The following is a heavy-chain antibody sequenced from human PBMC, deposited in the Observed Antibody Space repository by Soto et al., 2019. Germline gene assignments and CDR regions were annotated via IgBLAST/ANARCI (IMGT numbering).Heavy chain of an antibody. CDR2: ISVSGDST. J-gene: IGHJ3*01. V-gene: IGHV3-23*01. CDR3: AKSTIVAAGTGPFDL. Sequence: GGSLRLSCAASGFTFSSYAMNWVRQAPGKGLEWVSSISVSGDSTNYADSVKGRFSISRDNFRNTLYLQMDSLRVEDTAVYYCAKSTIVAAGTGPFDLWGQGTMVTVSS. CDR1: GFTFSSYA. D-gene: IGHD6-19*01.